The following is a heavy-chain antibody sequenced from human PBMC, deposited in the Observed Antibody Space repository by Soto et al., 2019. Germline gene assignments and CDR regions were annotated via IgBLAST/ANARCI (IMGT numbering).Heavy chain of an antibody. J-gene: IGHJ4*02. CDR1: GGSISSYY. Sequence: HVQLQESGPGLVKPSETLSLTCTVSGGSISSYYWSWIRQPPGKGLEWIGYIYNSGRTNYNPSLKSRLTISVDTSKNQFSLKLSSVTAADTAVYYCARRYGYSFDYWGQGTLVTVSS. V-gene: IGHV4-59*08. D-gene: IGHD1-1*01. CDR3: ARRYGYSFDY. CDR2: IYNSGRT.